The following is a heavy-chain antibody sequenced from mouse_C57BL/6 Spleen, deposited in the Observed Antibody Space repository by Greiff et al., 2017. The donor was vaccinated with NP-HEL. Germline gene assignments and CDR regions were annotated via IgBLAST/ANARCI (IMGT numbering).Heavy chain of an antibody. D-gene: IGHD1-1*01. J-gene: IGHJ3*01. Sequence: VQLQQSGAELARPGASVKMSCKASGYTFTSYTMHWVKQRPGQGLEWIGYINPSSGYTKYNQKFKDKATLTADKSSSTAYMQLSSLTSEDSVVYYCAMDYYGSTQLGTEFAYWGQGTLVTVSA. V-gene: IGHV1-4*01. CDR1: GYTFTSYT. CDR2: INPSSGYT. CDR3: AMDYYGSTQLGTEFAY.